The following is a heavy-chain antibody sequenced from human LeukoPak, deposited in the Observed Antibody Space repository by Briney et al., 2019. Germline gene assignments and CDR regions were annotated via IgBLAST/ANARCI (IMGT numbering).Heavy chain of an antibody. Sequence: SETLSLTCALSGYSISSGYYWGWIRPPPGKGLEWIGSIYHSGSTYYNPSLKRRVTISVDTSKNQFSLKLSSVPAADTAVYYCARKTVGEQLVAFDYGGQGTLVTVSS. V-gene: IGHV4-38-2*01. J-gene: IGHJ4*02. CDR1: GYSISSGYY. CDR3: ARKTVGEQLVAFDY. D-gene: IGHD6-6*01. CDR2: IYHSGST.